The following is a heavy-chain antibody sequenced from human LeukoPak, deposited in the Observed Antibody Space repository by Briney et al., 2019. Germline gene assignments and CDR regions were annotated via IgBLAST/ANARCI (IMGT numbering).Heavy chain of an antibody. CDR1: GGSMTNYY. CDR2: IYYSGST. D-gene: IGHD1-26*01. Sequence: SETLSLTCTVSGGSMTNYYWSWIRQPPGKRLEWIGYIYYSGSTNYNPSLKSRVTISVDTSKNQFSLKLTSVTAADTAVYFCARGYSATYGRFDPWGQGTLVTVSS. J-gene: IGHJ5*02. V-gene: IGHV4-59*01. CDR3: ARGYSATYGRFDP.